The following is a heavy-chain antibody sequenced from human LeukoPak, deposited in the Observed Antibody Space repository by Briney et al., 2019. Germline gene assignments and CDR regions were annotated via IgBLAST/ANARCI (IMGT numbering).Heavy chain of an antibody. D-gene: IGHD2-8*01. CDR2: ISGSGSNT. Sequence: GGSLRLSCAASGFTFSSNAMSWVRQAPGKGLEWVSGISGSGSNTYYADSVKGRFTISRDSSKNTLYLQMNSLTAENTALYYCAKGPQHYCTNGVCYTGPFDYWGQGTLVTVSS. CDR1: GFTFSSNA. V-gene: IGHV3-23*01. CDR3: AKGPQHYCTNGVCYTGPFDY. J-gene: IGHJ4*02.